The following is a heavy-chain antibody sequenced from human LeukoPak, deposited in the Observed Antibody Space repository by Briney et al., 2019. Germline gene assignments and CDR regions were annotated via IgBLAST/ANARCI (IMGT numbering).Heavy chain of an antibody. CDR3: ARTPDIVVVVADWFDP. V-gene: IGHV3-48*04. J-gene: IGHJ5*02. D-gene: IGHD2-15*01. CDR2: ISSNSGTT. Sequence: GGSLRLSCAASGYTFTSYSMNWVRQATGKGLEWVSYISSNSGTTDYADSVKGRFTISRDNAKNSLYLQLNSLRAEDTAVYYCARTPDIVVVVADWFDPWGQGTLVTVSS. CDR1: GYTFTSYS.